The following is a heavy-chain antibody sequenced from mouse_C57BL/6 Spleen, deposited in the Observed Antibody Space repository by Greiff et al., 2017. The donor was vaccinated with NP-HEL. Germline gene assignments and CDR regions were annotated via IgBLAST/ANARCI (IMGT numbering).Heavy chain of an antibody. CDR2: IYPGDGDT. D-gene: IGHD2-4*01. V-gene: IGHV1-82*01. Sequence: LVESGPELVKPGASVKISCKASGYAFSSSWMNWVKQRPGKGLEWIGRIYPGDGDTNYNGKFKGKATLTADKSSSTAYMQLSSLTSEDSAVYFCARSGDYVYAMDYWGQGTSVTVSS. CDR1: GYAFSSSW. J-gene: IGHJ4*01. CDR3: ARSGDYVYAMDY.